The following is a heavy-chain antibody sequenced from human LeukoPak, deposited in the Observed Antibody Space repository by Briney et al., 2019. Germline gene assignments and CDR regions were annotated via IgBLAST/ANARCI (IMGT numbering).Heavy chain of an antibody. CDR3: AKCYYGSGSQRYFDY. Sequence: PGGSLRLSCAASGFTFSNYGMHWVRQAPGKGLEWVAFIRYDGNNKNYADFVKGRFTISRDNSKNTLYLQMNSLRAEDTAVYYCAKCYYGSGSQRYFDYWGQGTLVTVSS. J-gene: IGHJ4*02. V-gene: IGHV3-30*02. CDR2: IRYDGNNK. D-gene: IGHD3-10*01. CDR1: GFTFSNYG.